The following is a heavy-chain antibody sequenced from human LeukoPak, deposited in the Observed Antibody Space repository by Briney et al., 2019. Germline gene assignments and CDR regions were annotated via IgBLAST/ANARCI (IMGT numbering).Heavy chain of an antibody. CDR3: ATESGYYYGSGSYYFN. CDR1: GYTFTGYY. Sequence: ASVKVSCKASGYTFTGYYMHWVRQAPGQGLEWMGWINPNSGGTNYAQKFQGRVTMTRDTSISTAYMELSRLRSDDTAVYYRATESGYYYGSGSYYFNWGQGTLVTVSS. V-gene: IGHV1-2*02. CDR2: INPNSGGT. J-gene: IGHJ4*02. D-gene: IGHD3-10*01.